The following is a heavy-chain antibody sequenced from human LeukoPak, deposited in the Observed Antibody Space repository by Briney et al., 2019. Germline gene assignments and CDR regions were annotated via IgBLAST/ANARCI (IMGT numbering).Heavy chain of an antibody. V-gene: IGHV4-59*08. CDR1: GGSISSYY. D-gene: IGHD5-18*01. J-gene: IGHJ3*02. CDR3: ARHGLGTAVVAAFRNACDI. Sequence: SETLSLTCPVSGGSISSYYWSWIRQPPGKGLEWIGYIYYSGSTYYNPSLKSRVTISVDTSKNQFSLKLSSVTAADTAVYYCARHGLGTAVVAAFRNACDIWGQGTMVTVSS. CDR2: IYYSGST.